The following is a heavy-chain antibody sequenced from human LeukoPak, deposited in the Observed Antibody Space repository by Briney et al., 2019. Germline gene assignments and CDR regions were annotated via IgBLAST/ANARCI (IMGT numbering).Heavy chain of an antibody. CDR3: ARLRILYCSGGSCPILDY. V-gene: IGHV4-59*01. D-gene: IGHD2-15*01. CDR2: IYYSGST. CDR1: GGSISSYY. Sequence: PSETLSLTCTVSGGSISSYYRSWIRQPPGKGLEWIGYIYYSGSTNYNPSLKSRVTISVDTSKNQFSLKLSSVTAADTAVYYCARLRILYCSGGSCPILDYWGQGTLVTVSS. J-gene: IGHJ4*02.